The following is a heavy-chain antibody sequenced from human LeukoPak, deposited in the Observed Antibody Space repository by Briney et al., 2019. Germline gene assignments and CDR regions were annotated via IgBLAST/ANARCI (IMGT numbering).Heavy chain of an antibody. D-gene: IGHD3-22*01. CDR3: AREALDYYDSSGYPNWFDP. J-gene: IGHJ5*02. Sequence: PGGSLRLSCAASGFTFSSYAMHWVRQAPGKGLEWVAVISYDGSNKYYADSVKGRFTISRDNSKNTLYLQMNSLRAEDTAVYYCAREALDYYDSSGYPNWFDPWGQGTLVTVSS. V-gene: IGHV3-30*04. CDR2: ISYDGSNK. CDR1: GFTFSSYA.